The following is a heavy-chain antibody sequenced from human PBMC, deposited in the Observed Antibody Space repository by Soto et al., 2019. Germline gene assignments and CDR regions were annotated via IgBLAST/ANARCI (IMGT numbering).Heavy chain of an antibody. CDR1: GGSISSSSYY. J-gene: IGHJ6*03. D-gene: IGHD6-19*01. CDR2: IYYSGST. Sequence: SETLSLTCTVSGGSISSSSYYWGWIRQPPGKGLEWIGSIYYSGSTYYNPSLKSRVTISVDTSKNQFSLKLSSVTAADTAVYYCARLAAVAGTDYYYYYMDVWGKGTTVTVSS. V-gene: IGHV4-39*01. CDR3: ARLAAVAGTDYYYYYMDV.